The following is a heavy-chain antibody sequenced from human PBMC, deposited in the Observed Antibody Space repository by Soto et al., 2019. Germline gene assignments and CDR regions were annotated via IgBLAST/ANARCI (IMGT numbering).Heavy chain of an antibody. CDR2: TSYDGSKK. Sequence: QVQLVESGGGVVQPGKSLRLSCVASGFTFRSYAMHWVRQAPGQGLEWVAFTSYDGSKKDYAESVKGRFTGSRGNCENLLYLEMNSMRPEDTAVYYCAKEGQAHCSGGTCFSGWFDSWGHGTQVTVSS. J-gene: IGHJ5*01. CDR1: GFTFRSYA. V-gene: IGHV3-30*18. CDR3: AKEGQAHCSGGTCFSGWFDS. D-gene: IGHD2-15*01.